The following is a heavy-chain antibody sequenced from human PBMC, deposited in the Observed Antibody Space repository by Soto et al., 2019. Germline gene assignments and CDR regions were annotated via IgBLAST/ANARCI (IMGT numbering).Heavy chain of an antibody. CDR3: ARDYLLSAIPLYYYGMDV. Sequence: GGSLRLSCAASGFTFSSYWMSWVRQAPGKGLEWVANIKQDGSEKYYVDSVKGRFTISRDNAKNSLYLQMNSLRAEDTAVYYCARDYLLSAIPLYYYGMDVWGQGTTVTVSS. D-gene: IGHD2-21*01. V-gene: IGHV3-7*03. CDR1: GFTFSSYW. CDR2: IKQDGSEK. J-gene: IGHJ6*02.